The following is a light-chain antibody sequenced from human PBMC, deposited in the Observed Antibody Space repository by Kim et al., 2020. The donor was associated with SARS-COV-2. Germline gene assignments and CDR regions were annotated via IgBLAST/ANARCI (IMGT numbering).Light chain of an antibody. Sequence: EIVMTQSPAALSVSPGERANLSCRASQSVGTNLAWYQQRPGQAPRLLMYGASTRATDIPARFSGSGSGTQFSLTITSLQSGDFAVYYCQQYNNWYTFGQGTKLEI. V-gene: IGKV3-15*01. CDR2: GAS. J-gene: IGKJ2*01. CDR1: QSVGTN. CDR3: QQYNNWYT.